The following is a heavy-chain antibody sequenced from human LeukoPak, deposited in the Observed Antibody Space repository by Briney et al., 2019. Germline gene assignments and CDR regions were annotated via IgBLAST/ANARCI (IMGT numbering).Heavy chain of an antibody. CDR3: ARLYCSSTSCHLGVDY. CDR1: GGSISSYY. CDR2: IYTSGST. D-gene: IGHD2-2*01. Sequence: KPSETLSLTCTVSGGSISSYYWSWIRQPPGKGLEWIGYIYTSGSTNYNPFLKSRVTISVDTSKNQFSLKLSSVTAADTAVYYCARLYCSSTSCHLGVDYWGQGTLVTVSS. V-gene: IGHV4-4*09. J-gene: IGHJ4*02.